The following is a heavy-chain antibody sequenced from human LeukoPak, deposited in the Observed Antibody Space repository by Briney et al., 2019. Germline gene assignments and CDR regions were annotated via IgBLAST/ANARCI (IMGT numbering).Heavy chain of an antibody. CDR2: IYHSGST. Sequence: SETLSLTCTVSGYSMTSGYNWGWIRQPPGKGLEWIGSIYHSGSTYYNPSLKSRVTVSVDTSKNQFSLKVSSVTAADTAVYYCARRSGNYPGNYFDYWSQGTLVTVSS. J-gene: IGHJ4*02. V-gene: IGHV4-38-2*02. CDR1: GYSMTSGYN. D-gene: IGHD1-26*01. CDR3: ARRSGNYPGNYFDY.